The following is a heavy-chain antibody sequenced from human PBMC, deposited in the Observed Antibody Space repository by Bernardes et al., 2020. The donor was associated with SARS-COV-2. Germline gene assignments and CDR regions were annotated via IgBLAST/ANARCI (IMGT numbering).Heavy chain of an antibody. V-gene: IGHV3-66*01. J-gene: IGHJ5*02. CDR3: ARAAGTGWFDP. D-gene: IGHD6-13*01. CDR1: GLTVSSNY. CDR2: IYSGGST. Sequence: GGSLRLSCAASGLTVSSNYMSWVRQAPGKGLEWVSVIYSGGSTYYADSVKGRFTISRDNSKNTLYLQMNSLRAEDTAVYYCARAAGTGWFDPWGQGTLVTVSS.